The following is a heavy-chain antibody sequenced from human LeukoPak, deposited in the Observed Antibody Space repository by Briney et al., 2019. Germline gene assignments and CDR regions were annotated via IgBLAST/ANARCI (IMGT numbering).Heavy chain of an antibody. CDR2: IYYSGST. V-gene: IGHV4-59*01. CDR1: GGSISSYY. Sequence: PSETLSLTCTVSGGSISSYYWSWIRQPPGKGLEWIGYIYYSGSTNYNPSLKSRVTISVDTSKNQFSLKLSSVTAADTAVYYCARAKDFWSGSDYWGQGTLVTVSS. D-gene: IGHD3-3*01. J-gene: IGHJ4*02. CDR3: ARAKDFWSGSDY.